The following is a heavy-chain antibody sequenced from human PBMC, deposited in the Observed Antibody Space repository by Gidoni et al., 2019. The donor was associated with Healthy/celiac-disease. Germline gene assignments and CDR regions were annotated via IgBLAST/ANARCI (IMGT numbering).Heavy chain of an antibody. J-gene: IGHJ4*02. CDR3: ARDSVAGLFDY. CDR1: GGTFSSYA. D-gene: IGHD6-19*01. Sequence: QVQLLQSGAEVTKPGSAVKVSCKASGGTFSSYAISRVRQPPGQGLEWMGGIIPIFGTANDAQKFQGRVTITADESTSTAYMELSSLRSEDTAVYYCARDSVAGLFDYWGQGTLVTVSS. V-gene: IGHV1-69*01. CDR2: IIPIFGTA.